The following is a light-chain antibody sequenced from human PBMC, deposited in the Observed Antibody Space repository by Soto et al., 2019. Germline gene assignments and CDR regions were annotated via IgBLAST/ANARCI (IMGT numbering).Light chain of an antibody. CDR1: HVIGNA. J-gene: IGKJ1*01. V-gene: IGKV1-6*01. CDR2: GAS. CDR3: LHDINCPRT. Sequence: IRMAQAPSFLSGGGGDIVTMPYRAIHVIGNALGWYQQQPVNPPKVLIYGASHLQSAFPPRFSGSGSRTAFTLAISSLQPEDSATYCCLHDINCPRTFGQGTKVDIK.